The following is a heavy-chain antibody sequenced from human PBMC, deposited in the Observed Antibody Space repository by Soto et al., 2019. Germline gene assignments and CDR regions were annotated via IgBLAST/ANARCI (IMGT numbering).Heavy chain of an antibody. D-gene: IGHD5-12*01. Sequence: VGSLRLSCAASGFTFSSYGMHWVRQAPGKGLEWVAVISYDGSNKYYADSVKGRFTISRDNSKNTLYLQMNSLRAEDTAVYYCAKDPGGYSGYAIDYSGHGTLVTVSS. V-gene: IGHV3-30*18. CDR2: ISYDGSNK. CDR1: GFTFSSYG. CDR3: AKDPGGYSGYAIDY. J-gene: IGHJ4*01.